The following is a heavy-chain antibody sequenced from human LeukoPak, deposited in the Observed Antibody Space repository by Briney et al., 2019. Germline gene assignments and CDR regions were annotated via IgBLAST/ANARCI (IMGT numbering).Heavy chain of an antibody. V-gene: IGHV1-69*05. D-gene: IGHD2-2*01. CDR3: AYCSSTSCYWFDP. CDR1: GGTFSSYA. J-gene: IGHJ5*02. CDR2: LIPIFGTA. Sequence: ASVKVSCKASGGTFSSYAISWVRQAPGQGLEWMGGLIPIFGTANYAQKFQGRVTITTDESTSTAYMELSSLRSEDTAVYYCAYCSSTSCYWFDPWGQGTLVTVSS.